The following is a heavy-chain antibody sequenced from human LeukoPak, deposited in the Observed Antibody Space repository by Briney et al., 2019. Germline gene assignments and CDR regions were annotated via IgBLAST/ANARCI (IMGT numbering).Heavy chain of an antibody. CDR1: GFTFRNHW. D-gene: IGHD6-6*01. CDR2: ISSGGSST. CDR3: ARDQRVTGRPDIDY. V-gene: IGHV3-74*03. J-gene: IGHJ4*02. Sequence: GGSLRLSCAASGFTFRNHWMHWVRQTPGKGLVWVSRISSGGSSTTYADSVKGRFTISRDNAKNTLYLQMNNLRAEDTAMYYCARDQRVTGRPDIDYWGQGTLVIVSS.